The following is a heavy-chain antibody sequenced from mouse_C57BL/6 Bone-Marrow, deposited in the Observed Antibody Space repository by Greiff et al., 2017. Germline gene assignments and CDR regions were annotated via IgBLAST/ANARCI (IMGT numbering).Heavy chain of an antibody. D-gene: IGHD1-1*01. CDR1: GYTFTSYW. Sequence: QVQLQQPGAELVKPGASVKLSCKASGYTFTSYWMQWVKQRPGQGLEWIGEIDPSDSYTNYNQKFKGKATLTVDTSSSPAYMQLSSLTSEDSAVYYCASLYYYGSSFAWFAYWGQGTLVTVSA. CDR3: ASLYYYGSSFAWFAY. CDR2: IDPSDSYT. V-gene: IGHV1-50*01. J-gene: IGHJ3*01.